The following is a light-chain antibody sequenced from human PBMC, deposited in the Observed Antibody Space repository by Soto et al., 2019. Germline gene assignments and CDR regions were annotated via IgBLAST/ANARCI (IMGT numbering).Light chain of an antibody. CDR1: QSVGNNY. V-gene: IGKV3-20*01. J-gene: IGKJ4*01. CDR2: DAS. CDR3: QQCSYSPLT. Sequence: EIVLTQSPGTLSLSPGERATLSCRASQSVGNNYLAWYQQKPGQPPRLLIYDASSRATGIPDRFSGSGSGTDSTLTISRLEPEDFAVYYCQQCSYSPLTFGGGTKVEIK.